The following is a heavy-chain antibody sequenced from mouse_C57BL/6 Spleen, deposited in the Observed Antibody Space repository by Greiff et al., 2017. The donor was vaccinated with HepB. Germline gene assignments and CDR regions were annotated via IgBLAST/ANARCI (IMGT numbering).Heavy chain of an antibody. CDR2: IDPENGDT. Sequence: VHVKQSGAELVRPGASVKLSCTASGFNIKDDYMHWVKQRPEQGLEWIGWIDPENGDTEYASKFQGKATITADTSSNTAYLQLSSLTSEDTAVYYCTTSYGSSYGYFDIWGTGTTVTVSS. J-gene: IGHJ1*03. V-gene: IGHV14-4*01. D-gene: IGHD1-1*01. CDR3: TTSYGSSYGYFDI. CDR1: GFNIKDDY.